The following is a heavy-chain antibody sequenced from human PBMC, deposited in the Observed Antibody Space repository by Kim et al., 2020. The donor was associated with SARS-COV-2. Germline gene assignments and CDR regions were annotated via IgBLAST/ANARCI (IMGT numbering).Heavy chain of an antibody. J-gene: IGHJ5*02. V-gene: IGHV4-39*01. CDR3: ARPGGGVLSNWFDP. D-gene: IGHD3-16*01. Sequence: NPSLKSRVTISVDTSKNQFSLKLSSVTAADTAVYYCARPGGGVLSNWFDPWGQGTLVTVSS.